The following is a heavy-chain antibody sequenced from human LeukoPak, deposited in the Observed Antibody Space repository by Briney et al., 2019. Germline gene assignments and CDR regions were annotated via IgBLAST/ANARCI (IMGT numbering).Heavy chain of an antibody. V-gene: IGHV1-69*05. CDR2: IIPIFGTA. J-gene: IGHJ6*03. CDR3: ARIAVDGYMDV. CDR1: GGTFSSYA. D-gene: IGHD2-21*01. Sequence: SVKVSCKASGGTFSSYAISWVRQAPGQGREWMGGIIPIFGTANYAQKLQGRVTITTDESTSTAYMELSRLSSEDTAVYYCARIAVDGYMDVWGKGTTVTVSS.